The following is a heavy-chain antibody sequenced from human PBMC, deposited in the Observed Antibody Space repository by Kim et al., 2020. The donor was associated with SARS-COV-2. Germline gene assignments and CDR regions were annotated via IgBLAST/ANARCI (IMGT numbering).Heavy chain of an antibody. CDR3: AGERVAVTLPLSYWYFDP. CDR2: IHYSGGS. V-gene: IGHV4-31*03. D-gene: IGHD2-21*02. CDR1: GDSITSADYY. Sequence: SETLSLTCNVSGDSITSADYYWTWIRQHPGQGLEWIGYIHYSGGSYYNPSLKSRVTMSVDTSENHFSLKLTSVTAADTAIYFCAGERVAVTLPLSYWYFDPWGRGTLVTVSS. J-gene: IGHJ2*01.